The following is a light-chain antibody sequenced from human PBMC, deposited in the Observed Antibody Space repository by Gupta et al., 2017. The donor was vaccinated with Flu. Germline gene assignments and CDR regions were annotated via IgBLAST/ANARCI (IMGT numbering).Light chain of an antibody. J-gene: IGKJ3*01. CDR1: QTVGDY. CDR2: AAS. V-gene: IGKV1-39*01. Sequence: DIQMTQSPSSLSASVGDRVTITCRASQTVGDYLSWFQQKPGEAPHLLIYAASSLQTGVPSRFSGSGSGTDFTLTISRLQPEDFATYYCQQRHSPPITFGHGTKVDIK. CDR3: QQRHSPPIT.